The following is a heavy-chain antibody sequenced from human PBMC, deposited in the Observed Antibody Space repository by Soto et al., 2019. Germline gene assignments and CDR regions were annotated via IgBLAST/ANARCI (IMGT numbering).Heavy chain of an antibody. CDR2: IIPIFGTA. Sequence: QVQLVQSGAEVKKPGSSVKVSCKASGGTFSSYAISWVRQAPGQGLEWMGGIIPIFGTANYAQKFQGRVTITAAESTSRAYVELSSLRSEDTAVYYCARGSSSNSYYYYYGMDVWGQGTTVTVSS. J-gene: IGHJ6*02. V-gene: IGHV1-69*12. CDR3: ARGSSSNSYYYYYGMDV. D-gene: IGHD4-4*01. CDR1: GGTFSSYA.